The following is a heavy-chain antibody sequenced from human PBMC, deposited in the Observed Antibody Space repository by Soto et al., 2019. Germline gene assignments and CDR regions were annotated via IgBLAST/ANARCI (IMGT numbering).Heavy chain of an antibody. CDR1: GGSINNNDYY. CDR3: ARMSYFYDKWYFDI. Sequence: SETLSLTCSVSGGSINNNDYYWSWIRQTPGKGLEWIGYVYYSGSSDYIPSLKSRLSMSIDKSKNQFHLKLNSVTAADTATYFCARMSYFYDKWYFDIWGRGTLVTVSS. D-gene: IGHD3-22*01. V-gene: IGHV4-30-4*01. CDR2: VYYSGSS. J-gene: IGHJ2*01.